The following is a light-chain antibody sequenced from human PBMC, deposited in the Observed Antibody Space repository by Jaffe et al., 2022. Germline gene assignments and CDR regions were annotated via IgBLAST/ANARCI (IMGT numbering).Light chain of an antibody. CDR1: SSDIGAHNY. J-gene: IGLJ1*01. Sequence: QSALTQPASVSGSPGQSITISCTGTSSDIGAHNYVSWYQQHPGKAPRLMIYEVSNRPSGVSNRFSGSKSGNTASLTISGLQAEDEADYHCASYVNDATRVFGTGTKVTVL. CDR3: ASYVNDATRV. CDR2: EVS. V-gene: IGLV2-14*01.